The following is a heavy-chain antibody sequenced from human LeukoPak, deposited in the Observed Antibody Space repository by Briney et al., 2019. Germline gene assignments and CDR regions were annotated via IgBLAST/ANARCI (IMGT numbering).Heavy chain of an antibody. V-gene: IGHV1-46*01. CDR3: ARDRDYVWGSYRYNVDY. D-gene: IGHD3-16*02. Sequence: ASVKVSCKASGYTFTSYYMHWVRQAPGQGLEWMGIINPSGGSTSYVQKFQGRVTMTRDTSTSTVYMELSILRSEDTAVYYCARDRDYVWGSYRYNVDYWGQGTLVTVSS. CDR2: INPSGGST. J-gene: IGHJ4*02. CDR1: GYTFTSYY.